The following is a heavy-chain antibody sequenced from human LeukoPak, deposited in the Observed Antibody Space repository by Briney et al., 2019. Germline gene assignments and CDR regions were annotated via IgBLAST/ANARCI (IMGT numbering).Heavy chain of an antibody. D-gene: IGHD1-26*01. Sequence: SETLSLTCPVSGGSISSSSYYWGGLRQPPGKGLEWIGSIYYSGSTYYNPSLKTRDTISVDTSKNQFSLKLSSVSAADTAVYYCARRVGATGRFDYWGQGNLVTVSS. CDR1: GGSISSSSYY. V-gene: IGHV4-39*01. CDR2: IYYSGST. CDR3: ARRVGATGRFDY. J-gene: IGHJ4*02.